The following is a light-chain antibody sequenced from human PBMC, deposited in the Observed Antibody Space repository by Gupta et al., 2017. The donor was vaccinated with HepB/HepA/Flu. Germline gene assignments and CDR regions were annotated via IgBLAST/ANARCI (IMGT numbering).Light chain of an antibody. CDR2: GAS. V-gene: IGKV3-15*01. CDR1: QSVSSN. CDR3: QKYKDGPVT. J-gene: IGKJ3*01. Sequence: IVMTQSPATLSVSPGERATLSCRASQSVSSNLAWYQQKPGQAPRLLIYGASTRATGIPARFSGSGSGTVFTLTISSLQSEDFAVYYCQKYKDGPVTFGHGTTVDVK.